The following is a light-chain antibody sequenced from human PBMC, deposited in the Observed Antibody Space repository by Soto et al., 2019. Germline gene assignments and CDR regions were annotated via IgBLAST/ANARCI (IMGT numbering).Light chain of an antibody. CDR2: LGS. CDR1: QSLLHSNGYSY. J-gene: IGKJ1*01. CDR3: MQALQTRT. V-gene: IGKV2-28*01. Sequence: EIVMTQSPLSLSVTPGEPASISCRSSQSLLHSNGYSYLDWYLQKPGQSPQLLIYLGSNRASGVPDRFSGSGSGTDFTLKISRVEAEDVGVYYCMQALQTRTFGQGTKV.